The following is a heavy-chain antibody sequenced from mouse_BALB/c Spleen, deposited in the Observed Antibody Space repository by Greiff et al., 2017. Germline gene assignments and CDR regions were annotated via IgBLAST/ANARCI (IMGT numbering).Heavy chain of an antibody. CDR1: GYSITSGYS. Sequence: EVKLQQSGPDLVKPSQSLSLTCTVTGYSITSGYSWHWIRQFPGNKLEWMGYIHYSGSTNYNPSLKSRISITRDTSKNQFFLQLNSVTTEDTATYYCARSGFYDYIYYAMDYWGQGTSVTVSS. CDR2: IHYSGST. J-gene: IGHJ4*01. CDR3: ARSGFYDYIYYAMDY. V-gene: IGHV3-1*02. D-gene: IGHD2-4*01.